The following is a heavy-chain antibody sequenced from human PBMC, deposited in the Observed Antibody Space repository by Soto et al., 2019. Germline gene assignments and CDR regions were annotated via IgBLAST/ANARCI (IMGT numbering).Heavy chain of an antibody. CDR1: GFTFSSYA. D-gene: IGHD6-19*01. J-gene: IGHJ4*02. Sequence: GGSLRLSCAASGFTFSSYAMSWVRQAPGKGLEWVSAISGSGGSTYYEDSVKGRFSISRDNSKNPLYLQMNSLRAEATAVYYCAKAPSGWYYFDYWGQGTLVTVSS. V-gene: IGHV3-23*01. CDR3: AKAPSGWYYFDY. CDR2: ISGSGGST.